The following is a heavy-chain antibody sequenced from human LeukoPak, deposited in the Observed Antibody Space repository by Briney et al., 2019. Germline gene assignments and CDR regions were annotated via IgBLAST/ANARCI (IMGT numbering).Heavy chain of an antibody. Sequence: GGALRLSCAASGFTFSSYGMHWVRQAPGQGVGWVAFIRYDGSNKYYADSVKGRFTISRDNSKNTLYLQMNSLRAEDTAVYYCAKGGPPEDDYWGQGTLVTVSS. D-gene: IGHD1-14*01. CDR2: IRYDGSNK. V-gene: IGHV3-30*02. J-gene: IGHJ4*02. CDR1: GFTFSSYG. CDR3: AKGGPPEDDY.